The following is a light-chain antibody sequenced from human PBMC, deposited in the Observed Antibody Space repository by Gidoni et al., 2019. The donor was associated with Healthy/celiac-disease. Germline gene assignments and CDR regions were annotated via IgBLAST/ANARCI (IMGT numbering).Light chain of an antibody. J-gene: IGLJ1*01. CDR2: EDS. CDR3: QSADSSVTYPVV. V-gene: IGLV3-25*03. CDR1: ALPKQY. Sequence: SYELTQQPSVSVSTDQTARIPCSGSALPKQYASWYQQKPGQAPVLVIYEDSGRPSGIPERFSGSSSGTTVTLTISGVKAEDVADYYCQSADSSVTYPVVFGTGTKVTVL.